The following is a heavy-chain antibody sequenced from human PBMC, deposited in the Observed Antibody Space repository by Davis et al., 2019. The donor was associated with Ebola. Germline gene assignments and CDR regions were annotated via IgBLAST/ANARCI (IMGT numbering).Heavy chain of an antibody. CDR1: GYIFTSYA. V-gene: IGHV1-3*01. D-gene: IGHD1-26*01. Sequence: ASVKVSCKASGYIFTSYAIHWVRQAPGQRLEWMGWINAGNGDTKYSQKFQGRVTMTEDTSTDTAYMELSSLRSEDTAVYYCATSYSGSFDYWGQGTLVTVSS. J-gene: IGHJ4*02. CDR3: ATSYSGSFDY. CDR2: INAGNGDT.